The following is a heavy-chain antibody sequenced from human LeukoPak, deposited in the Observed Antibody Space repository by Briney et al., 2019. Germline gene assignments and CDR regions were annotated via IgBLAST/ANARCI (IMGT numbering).Heavy chain of an antibody. J-gene: IGHJ4*02. V-gene: IGHV3-11*01. CDR2: ISSSGSTI. CDR1: GFTFSDYY. D-gene: IGHD2-15*01. CDR3: ASLDCSGGSCYFDY. Sequence: GGSLRLSCAASGFTFSDYYMSWIRQAPGKGLEWVSYISSSGSTIYYADSVKGRFTISRDNAKNSLYLQMNSLRAEDTAVYYCASLDCSGGSCYFDYWGQGTLVTVSS.